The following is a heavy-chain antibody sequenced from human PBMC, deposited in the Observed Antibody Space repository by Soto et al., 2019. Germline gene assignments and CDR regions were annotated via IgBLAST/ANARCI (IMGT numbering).Heavy chain of an antibody. V-gene: IGHV4-59*01. J-gene: IGHJ6*02. D-gene: IGHD3-3*01. Sequence: QVQLQESGPGLVKPSETLSLTCTVSGGSISSYYWSWIRQPPGKGPEWIGYIYYSGSTNYNPALKTRVTISVDTSKNQFSLKLTSMTAADTAVYYCARDLRGRSGYYTAGGMDVWGQGTTVTVSS. CDR1: GGSISSYY. CDR3: ARDLRGRSGYYTAGGMDV. CDR2: IYYSGST.